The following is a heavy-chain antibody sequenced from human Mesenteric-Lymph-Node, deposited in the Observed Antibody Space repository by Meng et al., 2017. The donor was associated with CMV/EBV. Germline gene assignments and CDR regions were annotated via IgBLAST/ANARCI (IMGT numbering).Heavy chain of an antibody. CDR3: ARDQYDCTNGVCYIPYYYYGMDV. D-gene: IGHD2-8*01. V-gene: IGHV4-39*07. Sequence: SETLSLTCTVSGGSISSSSYYWGWIRQPPGKGLEWIGSIYYSGSTYYNPSLKSRVTISVDTSKNQFSLKLSSVTAADTAVYYCARDQYDCTNGVCYIPYYYYGMDVWGQGTTVTVSS. CDR2: IYYSGST. CDR1: GGSISSSSYY. J-gene: IGHJ6*02.